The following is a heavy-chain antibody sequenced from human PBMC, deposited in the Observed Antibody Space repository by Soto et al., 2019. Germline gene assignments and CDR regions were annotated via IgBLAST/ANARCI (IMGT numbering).Heavy chain of an antibody. V-gene: IGHV3-30-3*01. CDR3: ARDRIYSSSWYDY. CDR1: GFTFSSYA. Sequence: QVQLVESGGGVVQPGRSLRLSCAASGFTFSSYAMHWVRQAPGKGLEWVAVISYDGSNKYYADFVKGRFTISRDNSKNTLYLQMNSLRAEDTAVYYCARDRIYSSSWYDYWGQGTLVTVSS. CDR2: ISYDGSNK. D-gene: IGHD6-13*01. J-gene: IGHJ4*02.